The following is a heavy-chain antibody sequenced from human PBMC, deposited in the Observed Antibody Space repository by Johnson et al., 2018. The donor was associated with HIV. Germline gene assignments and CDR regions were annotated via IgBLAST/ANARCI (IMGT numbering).Heavy chain of an antibody. CDR2: ISWNSGSI. CDR3: AKDIGVTTPWDAFDI. V-gene: IGHV3-9*01. J-gene: IGHJ3*02. D-gene: IGHD4-17*01. CDR1: GFTFSSYA. Sequence: VQLVESGGGLVQPGRSLKLSCAASGFTFSSYAMHWVRQAPGKGLEWVSGISWNSGSIGYADSVKGRFTISRDNAKNSLYLQMNSLRAEDTALYYCAKDIGVTTPWDAFDIWGQGTMVTVSS.